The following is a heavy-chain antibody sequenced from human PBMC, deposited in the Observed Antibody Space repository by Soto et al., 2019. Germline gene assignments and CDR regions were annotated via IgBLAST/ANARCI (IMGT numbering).Heavy chain of an antibody. Sequence: QVQLVQSGAEVKKPGASVKVSCKASGYTFTSYGISWVRQAPGQGLEWMGWISAYNGNTNYAQKLQGRVTMTTDTXTXXAYMELRSLRSDDTAVYYCARAPPTYYYDSSGFGDWGQGTLVTVSS. CDR1: GYTFTSYG. CDR3: ARAPPTYYYDSSGFGD. V-gene: IGHV1-18*01. CDR2: ISAYNGNT. D-gene: IGHD3-22*01. J-gene: IGHJ4*02.